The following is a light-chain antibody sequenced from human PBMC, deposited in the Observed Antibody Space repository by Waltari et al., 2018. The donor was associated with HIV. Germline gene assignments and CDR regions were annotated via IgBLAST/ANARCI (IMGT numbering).Light chain of an antibody. J-gene: IGKJ1*01. CDR2: WAS. V-gene: IGKV4-1*01. CDR1: QSVLYKSHNRNY. CDR3: QQYATFPWT. Sequence: DIVMIQSPESLAVSLGERATINCKSSQSVLYKSHNRNYLAWYQQKAGQPPKLLFSWASARDSGVPDRFRGSGSGTDFTLTIRSLQAEDVAVDYCQQYATFPWTFGQGTKVEIK.